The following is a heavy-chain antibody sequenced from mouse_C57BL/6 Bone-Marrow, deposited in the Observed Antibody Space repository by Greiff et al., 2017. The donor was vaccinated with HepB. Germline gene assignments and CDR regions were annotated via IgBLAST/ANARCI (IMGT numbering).Heavy chain of an antibody. CDR3: ARGTEGY. CDR1: GYTFTSYW. CDR2: IDPSDSET. D-gene: IGHD3-3*01. Sequence: VKLQQPGAELVRPGSSVKLSCKASGYTFTSYWMHWVKQRPIQGLEWIGNIDPSDSETHYNQKFKDKATLTVDKSSSTAYMQLRSLTSEDSAVYYCARGTEGYWGQGTTLTVSS. J-gene: IGHJ2*01. V-gene: IGHV1-52*01.